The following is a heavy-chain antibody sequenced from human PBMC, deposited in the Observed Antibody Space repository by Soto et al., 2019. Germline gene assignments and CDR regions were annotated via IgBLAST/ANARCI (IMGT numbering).Heavy chain of an antibody. Sequence: SETLSLTCSVSGDSISTVDYFWTWIRQPPGQALEYIGYIYKSTTTYYNPSFESRVAISLDTSKSQFSLNVTSVTAADTAVYFCARGRYCLTGRCFPNWFDSWGQGTLVTVSS. CDR1: GDSISTVDYF. D-gene: IGHD2-15*01. CDR2: IYKSTTT. CDR3: ARGRYCLTGRCFPNWFDS. V-gene: IGHV4-30-4*01. J-gene: IGHJ5*01.